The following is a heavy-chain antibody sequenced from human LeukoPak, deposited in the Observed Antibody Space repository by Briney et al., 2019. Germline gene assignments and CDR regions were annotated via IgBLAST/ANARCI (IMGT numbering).Heavy chain of an antibody. CDR2: VTGPGDTT. D-gene: IGHD3-16*01. CDR1: GSTFTIYS. CDR3: AKGAEIDL. J-gene: IGHJ5*02. Sequence: GGSQRPSCATAGSTFTIYSMNWARQAPGKWLGWVSAVTGPGDTTYYADSVKGRFFMSREDSKTTVYLQMNGLRAEDAAIYYCAKGAEIDLWGQGTLVTVSS. V-gene: IGHV3-23*01.